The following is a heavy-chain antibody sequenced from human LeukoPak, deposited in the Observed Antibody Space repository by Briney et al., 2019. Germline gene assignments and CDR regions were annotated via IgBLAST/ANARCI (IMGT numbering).Heavy chain of an antibody. V-gene: IGHV4-39*07. D-gene: IGHD6-19*01. CDR2: IYSSGST. CDR1: GGSISSSSYY. J-gene: IGHJ4*02. Sequence: SETLSLTCTVSGGSISSSSYYWGWIRQPPGKGLEWIGSIYSSGSTNYNPSLKSRVTISVDTSKNQFSLKLSSVTAADTAVYYCARRLRSIAVAGRFDYWGQGTLVTVSS. CDR3: ARRLRSIAVAGRFDY.